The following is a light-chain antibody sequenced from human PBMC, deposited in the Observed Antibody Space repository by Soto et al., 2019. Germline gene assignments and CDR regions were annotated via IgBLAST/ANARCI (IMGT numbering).Light chain of an antibody. CDR3: MQALHTPLT. CDR1: QSLLHSNVYNY. V-gene: IGKV2-28*01. CDR2: LGS. Sequence: EIVMTQSPLSLPVTPGEPASISCRSSQSLLHSNVYNYLDWYLQKPGQSPQLLIYLGSNRASGVPNRFSGSGSGTDVTLKISRVEAEDVGVYYCMQALHTPLTFGGGTKVESK. J-gene: IGKJ4*01.